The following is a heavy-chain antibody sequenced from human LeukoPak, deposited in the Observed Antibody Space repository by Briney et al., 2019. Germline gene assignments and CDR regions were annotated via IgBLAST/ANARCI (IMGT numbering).Heavy chain of an antibody. CDR3: ARGAASNWFDP. CDR2: INSDGSST. D-gene: IGHD5-18*01. V-gene: IGHV3-74*01. Sequence: PGGSLRLSCAASGFTFSSYWMHWVRQAPGKGLVWVSRINSDGSSTSYADSVKGRFTIPRDNAKNTLYLQMNSLRAEDTAVCYCARGAASNWFDPWGQGTLVTVSS. J-gene: IGHJ5*02. CDR1: GFTFSSYW.